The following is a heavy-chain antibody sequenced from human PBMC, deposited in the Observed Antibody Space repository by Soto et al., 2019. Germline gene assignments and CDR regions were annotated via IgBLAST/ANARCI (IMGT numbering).Heavy chain of an antibody. V-gene: IGHV3-30*18. J-gene: IGHJ6*02. CDR2: ISYDGSNK. CDR3: AKDMDAQDYYYYGMDV. Sequence: GGSLRLACAASGFTFSSYGMHWVRQAPGKGLEWVAVISYDGSNKYYADSVKGRFTISRDNSKNTLYLQMNSLRAEDTAVYYCAKDMDAQDYYYYGMDVWGQGTTVTVS. CDR1: GFTFSSYG. D-gene: IGHD2-2*01.